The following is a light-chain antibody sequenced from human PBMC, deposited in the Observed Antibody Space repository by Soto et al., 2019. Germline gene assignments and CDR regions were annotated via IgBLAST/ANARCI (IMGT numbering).Light chain of an antibody. J-gene: IGLJ1*01. Sequence: QSVLTQPASVSGSLGQSITISCTGTSSDIGGYKYVSWYQQHPGKAPKLIIFEVSNRPSGVSDRFSGSNSGNTASLTISGLQAEDEADYYCCSYVGSTTYVFGTGTKVTVL. CDR3: CSYVGSTTYV. CDR1: SSDIGGYKY. CDR2: EVS. V-gene: IGLV2-14*01.